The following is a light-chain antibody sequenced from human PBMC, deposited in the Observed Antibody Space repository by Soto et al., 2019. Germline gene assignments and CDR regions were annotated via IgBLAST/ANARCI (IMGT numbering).Light chain of an antibody. V-gene: IGKV1-5*01. J-gene: IGKJ1*01. CDR1: QNIGRW. Sequence: DIHMSQSASTLSGSVGYRFTISCRASQNIGRWLAWYQQKPGTAPNLLIYHASNLRGGVPSRFSGGGSGTEFTLTISSVPPDDIETYSCQQYNSYSWTFGQGTKVDIK. CDR2: HAS. CDR3: QQYNSYSWT.